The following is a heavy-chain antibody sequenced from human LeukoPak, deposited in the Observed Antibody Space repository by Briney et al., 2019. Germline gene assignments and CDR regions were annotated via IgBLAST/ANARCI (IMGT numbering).Heavy chain of an antibody. D-gene: IGHD5-12*01. Sequence: GGSLRLSCAASGFTVSRNYISWVRQAPGRGLEWVSVIYSGGTTYSADSVKGRFTISRDNSQNTVYLQMNTLRAEDTALYYCARGADGGAYAFGYWGQGTLVTVSS. J-gene: IGHJ4*02. V-gene: IGHV3-53*01. CDR3: ARGADGGAYAFGY. CDR2: IYSGGTT. CDR1: GFTVSRNY.